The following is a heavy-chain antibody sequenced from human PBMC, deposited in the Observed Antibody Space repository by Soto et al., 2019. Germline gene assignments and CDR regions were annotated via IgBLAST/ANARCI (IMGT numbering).Heavy chain of an antibody. CDR1: GFTFSSYS. V-gene: IGHV3-21*01. J-gene: IGHJ4*02. CDR3: ARDVEYSSPGGDY. D-gene: IGHD6-6*01. Sequence: VQLVESGGGLVQPGGSLRLSCAASGFTFSSYSMNWVRQAPGKGLEWVSSISSSSSYIYYADSVKGRFTISRDNAKNSLYLQMNSLRAEDTAVYYCARDVEYSSPGGDYWGQGTLVTVSS. CDR2: ISSSSSYI.